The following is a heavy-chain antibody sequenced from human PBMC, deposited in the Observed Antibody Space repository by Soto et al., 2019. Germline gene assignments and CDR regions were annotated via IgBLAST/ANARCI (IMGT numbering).Heavy chain of an antibody. CDR2: IRNTPYGGTT. CDR1: GFRFSEHA. CDR3: SRGSFGYYGP. D-gene: IGHD3-22*01. Sequence: PGGSLRLSCNFCGFRFSEHAITWVRQAPGKGLEWVGFIRNTPYGGTTDYAASVRGRFTISRDDSGSIAYLQMNSLKTEDPGVYYCSRGSFGYYGPWGPRTLVTVCS. J-gene: IGHJ5*02. V-gene: IGHV3-49*04.